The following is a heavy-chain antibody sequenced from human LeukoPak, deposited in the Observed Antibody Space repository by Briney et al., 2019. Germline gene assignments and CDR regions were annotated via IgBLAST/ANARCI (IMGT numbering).Heavy chain of an antibody. J-gene: IGHJ4*02. Sequence: SGRSLRLSCAASGFTFSNYAMHWVRQAPDKGLEWVAVVSYDGSNKYYADSVKGRFTVSRDNSKNTLYLQMNSLRAEDTAVYYCAIGDSLGELSSSFEYWGQGTLVTVSS. V-gene: IGHV3-30*04. CDR3: AIGDSLGELSSSFEY. CDR1: GFTFSNYA. CDR2: VSYDGSNK. D-gene: IGHD3-16*02.